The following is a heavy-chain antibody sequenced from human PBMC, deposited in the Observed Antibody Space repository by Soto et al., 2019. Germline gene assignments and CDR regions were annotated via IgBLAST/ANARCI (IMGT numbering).Heavy chain of an antibody. D-gene: IGHD2-15*01. J-gene: IGHJ5*02. CDR2: VYYSGST. Sequence: SETLSLTCTVSGGSISSGGYYWSWIRQHPGKGLEWIGYVYYSGSTYYNPSLKSRVTISVDKSKNQFSLKLSSMTAADTAVYYCATRPPQIVVTLLPFPSWGQGTPVTVSS. CDR1: GGSISSGGYY. V-gene: IGHV4-31*03. CDR3: ATRPPQIVVTLLPFPS.